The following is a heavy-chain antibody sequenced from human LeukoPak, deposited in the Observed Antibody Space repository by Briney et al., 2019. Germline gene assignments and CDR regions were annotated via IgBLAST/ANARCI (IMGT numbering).Heavy chain of an antibody. CDR1: GFTLSTYA. CDR2: TSSSDAGT. CDR3: AKAPVTSRRGAYCYPFDS. J-gene: IGHJ4*02. V-gene: IGHV3-23*01. Sequence: GGSLRLSCAASGFTLSTYAMSWVRQTPGKGLEWVAATSSSDAGTYHADSVRGRFTISRDNSKNTLYLQMNSLRAEDAAVYFCAKAPVTSRRGAYCYPFDSWGQGTLVTVSS. D-gene: IGHD2-21*01.